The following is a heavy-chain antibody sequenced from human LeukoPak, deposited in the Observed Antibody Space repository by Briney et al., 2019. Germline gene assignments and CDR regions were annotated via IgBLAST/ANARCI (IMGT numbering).Heavy chain of an antibody. CDR2: MWYDGSKE. V-gene: IGHV3-33*01. D-gene: IGHD1-26*01. CDR3: ARDLSFGSLDF. Sequence: PGGSLRXSCXXXXXTXSSHGMHWVRQAPGKGLEWVAGMWYDGSKEDYADSVKGRFTISRDMSKNTLNLQMNSLRVEDTAMFYCARDLSFGSLDFRGQGTLVTVSS. J-gene: IGHJ4*02. CDR1: XXTXSSHG.